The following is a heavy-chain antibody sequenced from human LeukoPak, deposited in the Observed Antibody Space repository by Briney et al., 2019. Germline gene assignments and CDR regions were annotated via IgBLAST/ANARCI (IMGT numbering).Heavy chain of an antibody. CDR1: GYTFTSYD. D-gene: IGHD3-9*01. CDR2: MNPNSGNT. J-gene: IGHJ5*02. V-gene: IGHV1-8*01. Sequence: ASVKISCKASGYTFTSYDINWVRQASGQGLEWMGWMNPNSGNTGNEQKFQGRVTMTRNTSISTAYMELSSLRSEDTAVYYCARGVDWLLSNWFDPWGQGTLVTVSS. CDR3: ARGVDWLLSNWFDP.